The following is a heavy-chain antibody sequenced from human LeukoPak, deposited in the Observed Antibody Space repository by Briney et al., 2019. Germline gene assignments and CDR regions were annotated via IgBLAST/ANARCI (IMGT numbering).Heavy chain of an antibody. D-gene: IGHD3-22*01. V-gene: IGHV3-7*01. CDR3: ARDIGYYDSSGYYYGPIDY. Sequence: GGSRRLSCAASGFTFSSHWMSWVRQGPGKGLEWVANIKQDGREKYYMDSVKGRFTISRDNAKNSLYLQMNGLRAEDTAVYYCARDIGYYDSSGYYYGPIDYWGQGTLVTVSS. J-gene: IGHJ4*02. CDR1: GFTFSSHW. CDR2: IKQDGREK.